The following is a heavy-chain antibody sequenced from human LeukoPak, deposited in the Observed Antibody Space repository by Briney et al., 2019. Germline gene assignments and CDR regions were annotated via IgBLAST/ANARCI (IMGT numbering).Heavy chain of an antibody. V-gene: IGHV1-18*01. D-gene: IGHD2-2*01. Sequence: GASVKVSCKASGYTFTSYGISWVRQAPGQGLEWMGWISAYNGNTNYAQKLQGRVTMTTDTSTSTAYMELRSLRSDDTAVYYCARLMLDIVVVLFRGMDVWGQGTTVTVSS. CDR2: ISAYNGNT. CDR3: ARLMLDIVVVLFRGMDV. J-gene: IGHJ6*02. CDR1: GYTFTSYG.